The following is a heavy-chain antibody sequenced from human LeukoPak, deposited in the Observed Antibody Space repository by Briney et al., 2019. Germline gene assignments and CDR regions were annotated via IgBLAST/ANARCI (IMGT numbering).Heavy chain of an antibody. J-gene: IGHJ4*02. CDR2: IYYSGTT. D-gene: IGHD5-12*01. Sequence: PSETLSLTCIVSGGSISGYYWRWIPEPPGKTPEWVGYIYYSGTTNYNPSLKSRITISKDTSKNQFSLKLTSVTAADTAVYYCARSRSRGYSGDFDCWGQGTLVTVSS. CDR3: ARSRSRGYSGDFDC. CDR1: GGSISGYY. V-gene: IGHV4-59*01.